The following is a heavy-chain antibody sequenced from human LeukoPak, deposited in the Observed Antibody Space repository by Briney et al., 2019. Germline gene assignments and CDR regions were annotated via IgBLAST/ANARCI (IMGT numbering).Heavy chain of an antibody. CDR3: ARDPVSIAARFFDY. D-gene: IGHD6-6*01. Sequence: ASVKVSCKASGYTFTSYDINWVRQATGQGLEWMEWMNPNSGNTGYAQKFQGRVTMTRNTSISTAYMELSSLRSEDTAVYYCARDPVSIAARFFDYWGQGTLVTVSS. J-gene: IGHJ4*02. CDR1: GYTFTSYD. CDR2: MNPNSGNT. V-gene: IGHV1-8*01.